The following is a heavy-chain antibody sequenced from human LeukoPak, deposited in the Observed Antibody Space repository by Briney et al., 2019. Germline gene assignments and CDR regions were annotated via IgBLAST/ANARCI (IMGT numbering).Heavy chain of an antibody. CDR1: GGTFSRYV. V-gene: IGHV1-69*05. D-gene: IGHD2-15*01. CDR3: ATQSGVVAATASYYYYMDV. Sequence: SVKVSCKASGGTFSRYVISWVRQAPGQELEWMGRIIPIFGTANNAQKFQGRVKNTTDECTSTAYMELSSLRSEDTAVYYCATQSGVVAATASYYYYMDVWGKGTTVTVSS. J-gene: IGHJ6*03. CDR2: IIPIFGTA.